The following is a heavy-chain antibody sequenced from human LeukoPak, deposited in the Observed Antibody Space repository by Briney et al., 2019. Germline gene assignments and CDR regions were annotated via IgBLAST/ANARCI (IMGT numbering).Heavy chain of an antibody. V-gene: IGHV4-59*12. CDR2: IYYSGST. Sequence: PSETLSLTCTVSGGSISSYYWSWIRQPPGKGLEWIGYIYYSGSTNYNPSLKTRVTISVDTSKNQFSLKLSSVTAADTAVYYCATAKITRGYSYGYASHFDYWGQGTLVTVSS. D-gene: IGHD5-18*01. CDR1: GGSISSYY. CDR3: ATAKITRGYSYGYASHFDY. J-gene: IGHJ4*02.